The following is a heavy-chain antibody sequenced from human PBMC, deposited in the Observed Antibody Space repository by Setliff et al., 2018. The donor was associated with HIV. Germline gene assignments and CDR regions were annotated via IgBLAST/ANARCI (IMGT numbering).Heavy chain of an antibody. J-gene: IGHJ3*02. CDR1: GGSISNHY. CDR2: IYYSGST. Sequence: SETLSLTCSVSGGSISNHYWSWIRQPPGKGLEWIGYIYYSGSTNYNPSLKSRVTMSVDTSKNQFSLSLRSVTAADTAFYYCARASVGVTGLYAFDIWGQGTMVTVSS. D-gene: IGHD1-26*01. V-gene: IGHV4-59*08. CDR3: ARASVGVTGLYAFDI.